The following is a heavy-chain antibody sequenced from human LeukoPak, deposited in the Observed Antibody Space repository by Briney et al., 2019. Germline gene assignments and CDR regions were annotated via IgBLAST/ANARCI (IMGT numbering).Heavy chain of an antibody. CDR1: GFTVSSNY. D-gene: IGHD1-26*01. Sequence: PGGSLRLSCAASGFTVSSNYMSWVRQAPGKGLEWVSVIYSGGSTYYADSVKGRFTISRDNSKNTLYLQMNSLRAEDTAVYYCARDRSIVGAREAFDIWGQGTMVTASS. CDR2: IYSGGST. V-gene: IGHV3-66*01. CDR3: ARDRSIVGAREAFDI. J-gene: IGHJ3*02.